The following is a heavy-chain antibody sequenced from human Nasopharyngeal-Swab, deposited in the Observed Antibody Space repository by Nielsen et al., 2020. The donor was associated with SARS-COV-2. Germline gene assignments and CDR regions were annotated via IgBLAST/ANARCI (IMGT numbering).Heavy chain of an antibody. V-gene: IGHV7-4-1*02. Sequence: ASVKVSCKASGYTFTSYAMNWVRQAPGQGLEWMGWIHTNTWNPTYAQGFTGRFVFSLDTSVSTAYLQISSLKAEDTAVYYCARGDSPDNYYDSSGYAFDIWGQGTMVTVSS. CDR2: IHTNTWNP. CDR3: ARGDSPDNYYDSSGYAFDI. J-gene: IGHJ3*02. CDR1: GYTFTSYA. D-gene: IGHD3-22*01.